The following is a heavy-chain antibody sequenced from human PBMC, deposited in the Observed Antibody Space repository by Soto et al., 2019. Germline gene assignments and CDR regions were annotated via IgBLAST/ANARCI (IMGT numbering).Heavy chain of an antibody. J-gene: IGHJ4*02. CDR2: IDPSDGTT. CDR3: ARDSLPIAVAAPDN. V-gene: IGHV1-46*04. Sequence: QVQLVQSGAEVKKPGASVKVSCKASGYAFTTYHMHWVRQAPGQGLEWMGMIDPSDGTTTYAQKLQGRVTMTRDTATSTVYMELSSLRSEDTAVYYCARDSLPIAVAAPDNWGQGTLVTVSS. CDR1: GYAFTTYH. D-gene: IGHD6-19*01.